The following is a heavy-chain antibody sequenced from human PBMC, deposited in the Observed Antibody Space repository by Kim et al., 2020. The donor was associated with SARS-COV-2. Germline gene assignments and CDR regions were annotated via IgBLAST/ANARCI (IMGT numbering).Heavy chain of an antibody. V-gene: IGHV5-51*01. CDR1: GYSFTSYW. Sequence: GESLKISCKGSGYSFTSYWIGWVRQMPGKGLEWMGIIYPGDSDTRYSPSFQGQVTISADKSISTAYLQWSSLKASDTAMYYCARHGKIPDYDILTGYPDYWGQGTLVTVSS. CDR3: ARHGKIPDYDILTGYPDY. D-gene: IGHD3-9*01. J-gene: IGHJ4*02. CDR2: IYPGDSDT.